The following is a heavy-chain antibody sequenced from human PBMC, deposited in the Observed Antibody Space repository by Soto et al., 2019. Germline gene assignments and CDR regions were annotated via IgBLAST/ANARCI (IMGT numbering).Heavy chain of an antibody. V-gene: IGHV4-61*01. CDR1: GGSISSDCYS. D-gene: IGHD6-6*01. CDR2: IYDSGST. CDR3: AAPPRY. Sequence: SETLSLTCAVSGGSISSDCYSWSWIRQPPGKGLEWIGYIYDSGSTNYNPSLKSRVTISVDTSKNQFSLKLTSVTAADTAVYYCAAPPRYWGQGTLVTVSS. J-gene: IGHJ4*02.